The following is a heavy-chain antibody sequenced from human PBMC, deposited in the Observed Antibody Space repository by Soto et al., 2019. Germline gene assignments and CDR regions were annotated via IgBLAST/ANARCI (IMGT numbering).Heavy chain of an antibody. CDR3: AGDAELFCTNGVCYTFEDY. V-gene: IGHV3-21*01. CDR1: GFTFSSYS. CDR2: ISSSSSYI. D-gene: IGHD2-8*01. Sequence: EVQLVESGGGLVKPGGSLRLSCAASGFTFSSYSMNWVRQAPGKGLEWVSSISSSSSYIYYADSVKGRFTISRDNAKNSLDLQMNSLRAEDTAVDYWAGDAELFCTNGVCYTFEDYWGQGTLVTVSS. J-gene: IGHJ4*02.